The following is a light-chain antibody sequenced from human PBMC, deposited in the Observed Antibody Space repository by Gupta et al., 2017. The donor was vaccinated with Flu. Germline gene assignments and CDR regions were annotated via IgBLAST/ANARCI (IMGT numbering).Light chain of an antibody. V-gene: IGLV2-14*01. CDR1: SSDVGGYNY. J-gene: IGLJ1*01. Sequence: SITISCTGTSSDVGGYNYVSWYQQYPGKAPKVMIYEVSNRPAGVSNRFSGSRSGNTASLTISGLQAEDEADYYCCSDAGSSTWVFGTGTTVTVL. CDR2: EVS. CDR3: CSDAGSSTWV.